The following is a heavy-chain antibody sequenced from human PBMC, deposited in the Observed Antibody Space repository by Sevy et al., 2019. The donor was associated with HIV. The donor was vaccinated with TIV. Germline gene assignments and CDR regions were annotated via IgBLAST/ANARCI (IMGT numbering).Heavy chain of an antibody. J-gene: IGHJ4*02. CDR1: GYTLNEFS. CDR3: ATTKDYYDSSGYPFDF. V-gene: IGHV1-24*01. Sequence: ASVKVSCKVSGYTLNEFSMHWVRQAPGKGLEWMTTFDPEDGDPEDGKTIYAQKFLGRVTVTEDTSTDTAYMELSSLRSEDTAVYYCATTKDYYDSSGYPFDFWGQRTLVTVSS. CDR2: FDPEDGDPEDGKT. D-gene: IGHD3-22*01.